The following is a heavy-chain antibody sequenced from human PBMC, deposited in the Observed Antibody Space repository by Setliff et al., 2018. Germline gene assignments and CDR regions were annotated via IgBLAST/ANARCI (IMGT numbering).Heavy chain of an antibody. V-gene: IGHV4-59*01. D-gene: IGHD1-26*01. CDR1: GDSMSTYY. CDR2: IYYGGSA. J-gene: IGHJ4*02. Sequence: SETLSLTCSVSGDSMSTYYWNWIRQSPGKGLEWIGNIYYGGSANYNPSLKSRVTISVDMSKNQFSLRLNSLTAADTAIYYCVRDYWGSYDNWGQGTLVTVSS. CDR3: VRDYWGSYDN.